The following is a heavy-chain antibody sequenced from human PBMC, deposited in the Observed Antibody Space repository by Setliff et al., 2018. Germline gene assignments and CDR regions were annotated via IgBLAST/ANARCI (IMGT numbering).Heavy chain of an antibody. D-gene: IGHD6-13*01. J-gene: IGHJ5*02. Sequence: GGSLRLSCAASGFTFSSYAMHWVRQAPGKGLEWVAVISYDGSNKYYADSVKGRFTISRDNSKNTLYLQMNSLRAEDTAVYYCARDPAIIAAAGLNWFDPWGQGTLVTVSS. CDR2: ISYDGSNK. CDR1: GFTFSSYA. V-gene: IGHV3-30*04. CDR3: ARDPAIIAAAGLNWFDP.